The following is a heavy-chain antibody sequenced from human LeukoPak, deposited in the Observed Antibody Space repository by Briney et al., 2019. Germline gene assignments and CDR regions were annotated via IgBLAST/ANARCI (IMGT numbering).Heavy chain of an antibody. Sequence: GASVKVSCKASGDTFSSYGISWVRQAPGQGLEWMGWINPNSGGTYYAQKFQGRVTMTSDTSISTAYMELSRLRSDNTAVYYCARDLYGGTSATFDYWGQGTLVTVSS. CDR2: INPNSGGT. CDR1: GDTFSSYG. V-gene: IGHV1-2*02. D-gene: IGHD4-23*01. CDR3: ARDLYGGTSATFDY. J-gene: IGHJ4*02.